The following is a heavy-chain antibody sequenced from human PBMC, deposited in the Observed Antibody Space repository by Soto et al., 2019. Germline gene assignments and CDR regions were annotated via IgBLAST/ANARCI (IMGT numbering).Heavy chain of an antibody. Sequence: SQTLSLTCAISGDSVSSNSAAWNWIRQSPSRGLEWLGRTYYRSKWYNDYAVSVKSRITINPDTSKNQFSLQLNSVTPEDTAVYYCARVQYSSSWYFSYGMDVWGQGTTVTVS. V-gene: IGHV6-1*01. D-gene: IGHD6-13*01. CDR1: GDSVSSNSAA. J-gene: IGHJ6*02. CDR2: TYYRSKWYN. CDR3: ARVQYSSSWYFSYGMDV.